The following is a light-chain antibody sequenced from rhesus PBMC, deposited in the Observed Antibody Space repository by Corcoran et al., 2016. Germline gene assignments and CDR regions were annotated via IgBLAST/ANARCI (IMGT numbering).Light chain of an antibody. V-gene: IGKV1-22*01. Sequence: DIQMTQSPSSLSASVGDTVIITCRASQGICIWLAWYQQKQGKAPKVLIYKASSFQSGVPSRVSGSGSGTDFTLTISSLQSEDFATYYWQQYSIRPNTFGQEAKVEIK. J-gene: IGKJ2*01. CDR1: QGICIW. CDR3: QQYSIRPNT. CDR2: KAS.